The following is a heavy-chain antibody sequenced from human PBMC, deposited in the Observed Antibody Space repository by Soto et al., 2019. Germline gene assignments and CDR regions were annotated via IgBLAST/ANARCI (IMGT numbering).Heavy chain of an antibody. CDR1: GYTFTSYD. D-gene: IGHD2-2*01. V-gene: IGHV1-8*01. J-gene: IGHJ4*02. CDR3: ARGPNIEVVPAAIPYYFDY. CDR2: MNPNSGNT. Sequence: ASVKVSCKASGYTFTSYDINWVRQAAGQGLEWMGWMNPNSGNTGYAQKFQGRVTMTRNTSISTAYMELSSLRSEDTAVYYCARGPNIEVVPAAIPYYFDYWGQGALVTVSS.